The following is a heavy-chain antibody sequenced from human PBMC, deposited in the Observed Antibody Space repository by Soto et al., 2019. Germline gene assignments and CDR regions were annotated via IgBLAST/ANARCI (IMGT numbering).Heavy chain of an antibody. CDR3: ARSIAARLSWFDP. Sequence: EVQLVESGGGLVQPGGSLRLSCAASGFTFSSYWMSWVRQAPGKGLEWVANIKQDGSEKYYVDSVKGRFTISRDNAKNSLYLQMNSLRAEDTAVYYCARSIAARLSWFDPWGQGTLVTVYS. J-gene: IGHJ5*02. CDR1: GFTFSSYW. D-gene: IGHD6-6*01. V-gene: IGHV3-7*01. CDR2: IKQDGSEK.